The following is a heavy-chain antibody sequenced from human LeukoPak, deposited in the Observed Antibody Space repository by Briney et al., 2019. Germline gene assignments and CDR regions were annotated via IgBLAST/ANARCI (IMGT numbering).Heavy chain of an antibody. J-gene: IGHJ4*02. CDR3: AITFSNYYDSSGSVY. CDR1: GFTFSSYW. D-gene: IGHD3-22*01. Sequence: GWSLRLSCAASGFTFSSYWMSWVRQAPGKGLEWVANIKQDGSEKYYVDSVKGRFTISRDNAKNSLYLQMNSLRAEDTAVYYCAITFSNYYDSSGSVYWGQGTLVTVSS. CDR2: IKQDGSEK. V-gene: IGHV3-7*05.